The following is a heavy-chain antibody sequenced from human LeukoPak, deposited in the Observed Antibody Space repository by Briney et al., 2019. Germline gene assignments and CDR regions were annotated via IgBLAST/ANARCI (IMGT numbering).Heavy chain of an antibody. V-gene: IGHV3-7*04. CDR3: ARAQNYGSGSYYVP. CDR2: IKQDGSEK. D-gene: IGHD3-10*01. J-gene: IGHJ5*02. CDR1: GFTFSSYW. Sequence: PGGSLRLSCAASGFTFSSYWMGWVRQAPGKGLEWVANIKQDGSEKYYVDSVKGRFTISRDNAKNSLYLQMNSLRAEDTAVYYCARAQNYGSGSYYVPWGQGTLVTVSS.